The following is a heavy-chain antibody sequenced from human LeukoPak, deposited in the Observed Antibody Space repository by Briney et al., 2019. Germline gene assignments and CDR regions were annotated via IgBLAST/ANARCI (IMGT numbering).Heavy chain of an antibody. V-gene: IGHV4-4*07. J-gene: IGHJ4*02. CDR2: IYTSGST. Sequence: SEPLSLACTVSGNSFGDYYWSWIRQPAGKGLEWIGRIYTSGSTTYNPSLKSRVTMSVDTSKNQFSVKLNSVTAADTAVYYCARHRNYYYGSGSRRGYFDYWGQGTLVTVSS. CDR1: GNSFGDYY. CDR3: ARHRNYYYGSGSRRGYFDY. D-gene: IGHD3-10*01.